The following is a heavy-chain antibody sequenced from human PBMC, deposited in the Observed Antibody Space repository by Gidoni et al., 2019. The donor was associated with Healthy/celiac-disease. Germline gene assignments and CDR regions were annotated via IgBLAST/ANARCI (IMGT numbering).Heavy chain of an antibody. CDR2: IPYDGSKT. V-gene: IGHV3-30*18. D-gene: IGHD4-17*01. Sequence: QVQLVESGGGVVQPGRSLSLSCAASGFTFSNYGMHWVRQAPGRGLEWVAGIPYDGSKTYYGGSVKGRFTISRDNSKNTMYLQMSSLRAEDAAIYYCAKIFDYGSNSDAFDIWGRGTVVTVSS. J-gene: IGHJ3*02. CDR3: AKIFDYGSNSDAFDI. CDR1: GFTFSNYG.